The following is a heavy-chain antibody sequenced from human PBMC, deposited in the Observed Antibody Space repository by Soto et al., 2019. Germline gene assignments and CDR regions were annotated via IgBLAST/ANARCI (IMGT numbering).Heavy chain of an antibody. D-gene: IGHD5-12*01. V-gene: IGHV3-21*02. J-gene: IGHJ4*02. Sequence: EVQLVASGGGLVKPGGSLRLSCAASGFTFSAYTMSWVRQAPGKGLEWVSSITSGSDYIYYADSLKGRFTISRDNAKNSLYLQMHSLRAEDTAFYYCARVDGYTYPNVYWGQGTLVTVTS. CDR1: GFTFSAYT. CDR3: ARVDGYTYPNVY. CDR2: ITSGSDYI.